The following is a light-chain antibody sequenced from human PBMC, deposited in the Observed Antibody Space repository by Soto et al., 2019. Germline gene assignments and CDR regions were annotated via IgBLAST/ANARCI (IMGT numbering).Light chain of an antibody. V-gene: IGLV2-14*01. CDR2: DVS. CDR1: RSDVGGYSY. J-gene: IGLJ1*01. Sequence: HSALTQPASVSGSPGQSITISCTGTRSDVGGYSYVSWYQQFPGKAPKLIIYDVSNRPSGVSGRFSGSRSGNTASLTISGLQAEDEAEYYCCSYSGSSFVFGTGTKVTVL. CDR3: CSYSGSSFV.